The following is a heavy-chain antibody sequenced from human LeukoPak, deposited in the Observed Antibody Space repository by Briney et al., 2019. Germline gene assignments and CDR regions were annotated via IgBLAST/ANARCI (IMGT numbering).Heavy chain of an antibody. J-gene: IGHJ4*02. CDR2: ISWNSGSI. V-gene: IGHV3-9*01. D-gene: IGHD2-21*01. Sequence: GGSLRLSCAASGFTFDDYAMHWARQAPGKGLEWVSGISWNSGSIGYADSVTGRFTISRDNAKNSLYLQMNSLRAEDTALYYCAKDVSYGGGFDYWGQGTLVTVSS. CDR3: AKDVSYGGGFDY. CDR1: GFTFDDYA.